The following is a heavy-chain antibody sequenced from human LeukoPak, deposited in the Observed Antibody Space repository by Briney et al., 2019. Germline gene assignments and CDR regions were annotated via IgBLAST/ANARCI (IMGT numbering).Heavy chain of an antibody. Sequence: GASVKVSCKASGYTFTSYDINWVRQATGQGLEWMGWMNPNSGNTGYAQKFQGRVTMTRNTSISTAYMELSSLRSEDTAVYYCASYGSGSHYFDYWGQGTLVTVSS. J-gene: IGHJ4*02. CDR2: MNPNSGNT. D-gene: IGHD3-10*01. CDR1: GYTFTSYD. CDR3: ASYGSGSHYFDY. V-gene: IGHV1-8*01.